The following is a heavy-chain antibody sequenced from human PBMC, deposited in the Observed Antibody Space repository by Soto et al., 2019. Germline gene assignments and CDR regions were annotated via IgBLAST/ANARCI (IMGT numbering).Heavy chain of an antibody. CDR2: INHSGST. Sequence: SETLSLTCAVYGGSFSGYSWTWIRQPPGTGLEWIGEINHSGSTNYNPSLKSRVTISVDTSKNQFSLKLSSVTAADTAVYYCANTYYDILTGYHDAFDIWGQGTMVTVSS. J-gene: IGHJ3*02. D-gene: IGHD3-9*01. CDR1: GGSFSGYS. CDR3: ANTYYDILTGYHDAFDI. V-gene: IGHV4-34*01.